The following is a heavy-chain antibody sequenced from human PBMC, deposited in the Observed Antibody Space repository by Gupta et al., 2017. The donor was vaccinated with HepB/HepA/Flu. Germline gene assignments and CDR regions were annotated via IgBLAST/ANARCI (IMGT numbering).Heavy chain of an antibody. CDR3: ARIHYYDSSGYYFSAFDI. Sequence: EVQLVESGGGLVQPGGSLRLSCAASGFTFSSYEMNWVRQAPGKGLEWVSYISSSGSTIYYADSVKGRFTISRDNAKNSLYLQMNSLRAEDTAVYYCARIHYYDSSGYYFSAFDIWGQGTMVTVSS. CDR1: GFTFSSYE. V-gene: IGHV3-48*03. CDR2: ISSSGSTI. D-gene: IGHD3-22*01. J-gene: IGHJ3*02.